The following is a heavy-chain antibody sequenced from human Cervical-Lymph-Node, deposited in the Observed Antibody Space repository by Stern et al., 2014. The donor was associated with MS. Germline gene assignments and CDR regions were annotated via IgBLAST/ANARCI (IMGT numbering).Heavy chain of an antibody. CDR3: ARDEGGSYDH. V-gene: IGHV4-59*11. CDR2: VYYTGTT. D-gene: IGHD1-26*01. CDR1: GGSITSHY. J-gene: IGHJ4*02. Sequence: QVQLQESDPGLVKPAETLSLTCTISGGSITSHYWSWIRQPPGKGLAYIGYVYYTGTTNYNPSLNGRVAISVDTSKNQFFLKLSSVTAADTAVYFCARDEGGSYDHSGQGTLVTVSS.